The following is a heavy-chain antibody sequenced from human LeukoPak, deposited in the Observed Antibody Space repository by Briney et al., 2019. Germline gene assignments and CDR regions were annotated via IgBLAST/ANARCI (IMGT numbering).Heavy chain of an antibody. CDR1: GGSINSGSYY. Sequence: PSQTLSLTCTVSGGSINSGSYYWSWIRQPAGKGLEWIGRIYTSGSTNYNPSLKSRVTISVETGNDQFSLKLSSVTAADTAVYYCARQYYDILTGHALYFDYWGQGTLVTVSS. CDR2: IYTSGST. V-gene: IGHV4-61*02. J-gene: IGHJ4*02. CDR3: ARQYYDILTGHALYFDY. D-gene: IGHD3-9*01.